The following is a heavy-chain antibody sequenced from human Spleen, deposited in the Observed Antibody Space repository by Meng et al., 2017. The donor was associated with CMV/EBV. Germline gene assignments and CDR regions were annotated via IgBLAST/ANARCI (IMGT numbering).Heavy chain of an antibody. D-gene: IGHD3-16*01. CDR3: ARGYLTIGDY. CDR2: ISSSSSYI. J-gene: IGHJ4*02. V-gene: IGHV3-21*01. CDR1: GFTFSSYA. Sequence: GGSLRLSCAASGFTFSSYAMSWVRQAPGKGLEWVSSISSSSSYIYYADSVKGRFTISRDNAKNSLYLQMNSLRAEDTAVYYCARGYLTIGDYWGQGTLVTVSS.